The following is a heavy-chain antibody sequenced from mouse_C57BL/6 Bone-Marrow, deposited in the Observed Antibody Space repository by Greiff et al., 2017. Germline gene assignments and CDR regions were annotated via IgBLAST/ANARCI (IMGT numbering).Heavy chain of an antibody. CDR1: GYSFTGYF. CDR3: ARLKYYGSSPYWYFDV. J-gene: IGHJ1*03. CDR2: INPYNGDT. V-gene: IGHV1-20*01. D-gene: IGHD1-1*01. Sequence: EVQLQQSGPELVKPGDSVKISCKASGYSFTGYFMNWVMQSHGKSLEWIGRINPYNGDTFYNQKFKGKATLTVDQSSSTAHMELRSLTSEDSAVXYCARLKYYGSSPYWYFDVWGTGTTVTVSS.